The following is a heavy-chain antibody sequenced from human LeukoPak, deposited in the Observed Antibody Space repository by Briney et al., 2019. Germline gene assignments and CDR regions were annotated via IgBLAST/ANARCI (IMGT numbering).Heavy chain of an antibody. V-gene: IGHV4-34*01. J-gene: IGHJ3*02. CDR2: INHSGST. CDR3: AREDSGNSDDSLDI. CDR1: GGSFSGSY. D-gene: IGHD4-23*01. Sequence: PSETLSLTCAVYGGSFSGSYWSWIRQPPGKGLEWIGEINHSGSTNYNPSLKSRVTISVDTSKNQFSLKLRSVTTADTAVYYCAREDSGNSDDSLDIWGQGTMVTVSS.